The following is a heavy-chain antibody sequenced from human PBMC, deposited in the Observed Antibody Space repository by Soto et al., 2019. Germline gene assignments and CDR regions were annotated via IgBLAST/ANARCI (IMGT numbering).Heavy chain of an antibody. V-gene: IGHV1-58*02. CDR1: GFTFSSSA. CDR2: IVVGSGKT. CDR3: AATFDAGSYDCGGHPW. D-gene: IGHD2-21*01. Sequence: GASVKVSCKASGFTFSSSAIQWVRQARGQPLEWIGWIVVGSGKTDYTHNLQARVTITRDKSTSTAYMELSGLRSEDTAVYYCAATFDAGSYDCGGHPWWGQGTLGTFAS. J-gene: IGHJ4*02.